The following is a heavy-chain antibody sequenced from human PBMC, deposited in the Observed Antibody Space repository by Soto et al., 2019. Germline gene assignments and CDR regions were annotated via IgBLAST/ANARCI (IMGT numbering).Heavy chain of an antibody. V-gene: IGHV3-21*01. CDR1: GFIFSRYA. J-gene: IGHJ4*02. Sequence: GSLRLSCEASGFIFSRYAMNWVRQAPGKGLEWVSSISSSSNYIYYRDSVKGRFTISRDNAKNSVSLQMNSLRAEDTALYYCARANGYSAHDALDEWGQGALVTVSS. CDR2: ISSSSNYI. CDR3: ARANGYSAHDALDE. D-gene: IGHD5-12*01.